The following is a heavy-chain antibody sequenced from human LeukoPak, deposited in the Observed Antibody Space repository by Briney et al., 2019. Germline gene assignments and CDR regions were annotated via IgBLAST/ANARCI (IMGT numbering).Heavy chain of an antibody. J-gene: IGHJ6*02. V-gene: IGHV4-34*01. Sequence: PSETLSLTCAVYGGSFSGYYWSWIRQPPGKGLEWIGEINHSGSTNYNPSLKSRVTISVDTSKNQFSLKLSSVTAADTAVYYCARTRLRRYLFYYCGMDVWGQGTTVTVSS. CDR2: INHSGST. CDR1: GGSFSGYY. D-gene: IGHD4-17*01. CDR3: ARTRLRRYLFYYCGMDV.